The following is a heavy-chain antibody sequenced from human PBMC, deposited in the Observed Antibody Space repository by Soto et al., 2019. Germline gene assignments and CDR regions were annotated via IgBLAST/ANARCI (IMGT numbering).Heavy chain of an antibody. CDR2: IYYSGTT. V-gene: IGHV4-39*01. J-gene: IGHJ6*02. Sequence: PSETLSLTCTVSGGSISAHTHYWSWIRQSPGGGLEWIASIYYSGTTYYNPSLQNRLTISADRSKNQVSLLLTSVTAADTAVYYCARRKVVITTDSNYVYFAMDVWGPGTPVTVSS. D-gene: IGHD2-15*01. CDR1: GGSISAHTHY. CDR3: ARRKVVITTDSNYVYFAMDV.